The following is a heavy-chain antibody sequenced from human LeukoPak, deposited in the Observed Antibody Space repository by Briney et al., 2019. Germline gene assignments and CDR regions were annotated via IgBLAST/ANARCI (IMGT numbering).Heavy chain of an antibody. CDR3: ARGSPGSYYYGMEV. CDR2: ISSSSSYI. D-gene: IGHD2-15*01. Sequence: GGSLRLSCAASGFTFSSYSINWVRQAPGKGLEWVSSISSSSSYIYYADSMKGRFTISRDNAKNSLYLQMNSLRAEDTAVYYCARGSPGSYYYGMEVWGQRTTVTV. J-gene: IGHJ6*02. CDR1: GFTFSSYS. V-gene: IGHV3-21*01.